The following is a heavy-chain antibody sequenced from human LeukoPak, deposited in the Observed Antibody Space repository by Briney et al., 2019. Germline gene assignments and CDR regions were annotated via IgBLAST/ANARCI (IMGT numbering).Heavy chain of an antibody. V-gene: IGHV3-21*01. D-gene: IGHD2/OR15-2a*01. CDR2: INNVASHI. J-gene: IGHJ4*02. Sequence: GVSLRLSCAASGYSISSSAMNWVRQAPGKGLEWVSSINNVASHIYYAGSVRGRFTISRDNAKNSVYLQMNSLRAEDTAVYYCTRDATYYLRYGYFDYWGQGTLVTVSS. CDR3: TRDATYYLRYGYFDY. CDR1: GYSISSSA.